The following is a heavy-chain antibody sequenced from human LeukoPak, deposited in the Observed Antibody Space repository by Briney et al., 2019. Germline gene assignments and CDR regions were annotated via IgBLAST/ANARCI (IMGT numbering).Heavy chain of an antibody. J-gene: IGHJ6*02. CDR3: ARDFYGDYEDYYYGMDV. Sequence: SETLSLTCTVSGGSISSYYWSWTRQPAGKGLEWIGRIYTSGSTNYNPSLKSRVTMSVDTSKNQFSLKLSSVTAADTAVYYCARDFYGDYEDYYYGMDVWGQGTTVTVSS. V-gene: IGHV4-4*07. CDR1: GGSISSYY. CDR2: IYTSGST. D-gene: IGHD4-17*01.